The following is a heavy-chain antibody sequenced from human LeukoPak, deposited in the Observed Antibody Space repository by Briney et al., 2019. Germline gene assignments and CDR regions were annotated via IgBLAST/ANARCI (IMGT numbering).Heavy chain of an antibody. Sequence: GASVKVSCKASGGTFSSYAISWVRQAPGQGLEWMGGIIPIFGTANYAQKFQGRVTITRNTSIKTAYMELSSLTSEDTAVYYCARMTVSGRDNWFDPWGQGTLVTVSS. CDR1: GGTFSSYA. D-gene: IGHD6-19*01. J-gene: IGHJ5*02. CDR3: ARMTVSGRDNWFDP. V-gene: IGHV1-69*05. CDR2: IIPIFGTA.